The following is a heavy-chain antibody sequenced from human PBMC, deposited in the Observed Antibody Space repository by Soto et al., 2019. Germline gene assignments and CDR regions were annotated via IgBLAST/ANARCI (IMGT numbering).Heavy chain of an antibody. Sequence: ASETLSLTCSVSGGSISGSYWSWIRQSPGKGLEWLGYVYYTGSTNYSHTLRSRVSISVDTSKNEFSMRLSSVTAADTAVYFCARSVAVPGAHIDYWGQGTQVTVSS. V-gene: IGHV4-59*01. CDR1: GGSISGSY. J-gene: IGHJ4*02. CDR2: VYYTGST. CDR3: ARSVAVPGAHIDY. D-gene: IGHD6-19*01.